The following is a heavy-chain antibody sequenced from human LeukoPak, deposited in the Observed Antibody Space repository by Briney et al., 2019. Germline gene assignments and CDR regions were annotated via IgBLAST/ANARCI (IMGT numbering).Heavy chain of an antibody. D-gene: IGHD4-17*01. CDR2: IIPILGIA. V-gene: IGHV1-69*04. CDR3: ARVNDYGDYQRWFDP. Sequence: SVKVSCKASGGTFSSYAISWVRQAPGQGLEWMGRIIPILGIANYAQKLQGRVTMTTDTSTSTAYMELRSLRSDDTAVYYCARVNDYGDYQRWFDPWGQGTLVTVSS. J-gene: IGHJ5*02. CDR1: GGTFSSYA.